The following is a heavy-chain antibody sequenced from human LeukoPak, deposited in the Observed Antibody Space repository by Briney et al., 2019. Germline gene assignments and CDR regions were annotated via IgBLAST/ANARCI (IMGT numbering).Heavy chain of an antibody. Sequence: SETLSLTCAVYGGSFSGYYWSWIRQPPGKGLEWIGEINHSGSTNYNPSLKSRVTISVDTSKNQFSLKLSSVTAADTAVYYCARDRLENWNDEGEDAFDIWGQGTMVTVSS. CDR3: ARDRLENWNDEGEDAFDI. D-gene: IGHD1-1*01. CDR1: GGSFSGYY. CDR2: INHSGST. V-gene: IGHV4-34*01. J-gene: IGHJ3*02.